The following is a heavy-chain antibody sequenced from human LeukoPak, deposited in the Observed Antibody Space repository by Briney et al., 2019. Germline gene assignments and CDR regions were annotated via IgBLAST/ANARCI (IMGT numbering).Heavy chain of an antibody. CDR1: GFTFSSYG. D-gene: IGHD4/OR15-4a*01. V-gene: IGHV3-30*03. CDR2: ISYDGSNK. CDR3: ALWSSKPVFDY. J-gene: IGHJ4*02. Sequence: GRSLRLSCAASGFTFSSYGMHWVRQAPGKGLEWVAVISYDGSNKYYADSVKGRFTISRNNSKNTLYLQMNSLRAEDTAVYYCALWSSKPVFDYWGQGTLVTVSS.